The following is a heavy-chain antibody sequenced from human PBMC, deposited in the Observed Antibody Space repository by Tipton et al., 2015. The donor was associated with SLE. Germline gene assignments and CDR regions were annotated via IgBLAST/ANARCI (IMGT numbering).Heavy chain of an antibody. J-gene: IGHJ5*02. V-gene: IGHV4-31*03. CDR2: IYFSGTT. CDR3: ARRGDCHYYFPP. CDR1: GASITSAGYY. Sequence: TLSLTCSVSGASITSAGYYWSWMRHHPGKGLEWIGNIYFSGTTYYNPSLRSRVSISVDTSKDQFSLNLASVTAADTDVYYCARRGDCHYYFPPWGPGTLFPVS. D-gene: IGHD3-22*01.